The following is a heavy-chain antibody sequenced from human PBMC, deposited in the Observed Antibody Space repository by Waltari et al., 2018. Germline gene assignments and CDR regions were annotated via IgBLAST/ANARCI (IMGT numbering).Heavy chain of an antibody. D-gene: IGHD3-16*01. CDR1: GFTFSDYY. Sequence: EMLRVESGGGLVQPGGYVRLYCVGAGFTFSDYYIDWVSQAPGSGLDGGGRLNNCGQRYTTNSTASVKGTFTIPRDGSQASMYLHINSRKTDDTAVYYCCRGNWGKFDPWGQGTLVTVSS. J-gene: IGHJ5*02. CDR2: LNNCGQRYTT. CDR3: CRGNWGKFDP. V-gene: IGHV3-72*01.